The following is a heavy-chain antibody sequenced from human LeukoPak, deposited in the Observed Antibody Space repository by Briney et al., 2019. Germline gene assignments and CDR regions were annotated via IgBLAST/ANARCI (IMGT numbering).Heavy chain of an antibody. Sequence: PGGSLRLSCGASGFIFKRYWMSWVRQAPGKGPEWVANIKENGSEEYYVDSVKGRFTISRDNAKNSLYLQMNSLRAEDTAVYYCARVLSGGSCLFDYWGQGTPVTVSS. V-gene: IGHV3-7*03. CDR3: ARVLSGGSCLFDY. D-gene: IGHD2-15*01. CDR1: GFIFKRYW. CDR2: IKENGSEE. J-gene: IGHJ4*02.